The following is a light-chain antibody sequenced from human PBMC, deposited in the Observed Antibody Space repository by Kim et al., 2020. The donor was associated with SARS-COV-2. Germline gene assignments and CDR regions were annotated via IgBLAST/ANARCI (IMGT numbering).Light chain of an antibody. Sequence: SYELTQPPSVSVSPGQTARITCSGDKLGDKYAFWYQQKPGQSPVLVMFQHDKRPSGISQRFSGSNSGNTAILTISGTRTIDEADYYCQAWDSSAAVFGGGTKLTVL. CDR3: QAWDSSAAV. CDR2: QHD. CDR1: KLGDKY. V-gene: IGLV3-1*01. J-gene: IGLJ2*01.